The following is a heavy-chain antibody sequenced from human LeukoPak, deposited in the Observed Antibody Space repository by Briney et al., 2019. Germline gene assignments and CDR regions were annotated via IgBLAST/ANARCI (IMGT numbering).Heavy chain of an antibody. CDR1: GFTFSSYG. CDR2: IRFEGSEK. V-gene: IGHV3-30*02. CDR3: VKDLVRDRWFGES. D-gene: IGHD3-10*01. Sequence: PGGSLRLSCAGSGFTFSSYGMHWVRQAPGKGLEWVAFIRFEGSEKFYADSVKGRFSISRDNSKNMLYLEMNSLRNEDTAIYHCVKDLVRDRWFGESWGQGTLVTVSS. J-gene: IGHJ5*02.